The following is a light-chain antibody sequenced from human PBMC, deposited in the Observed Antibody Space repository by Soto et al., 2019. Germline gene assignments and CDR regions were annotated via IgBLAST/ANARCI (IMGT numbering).Light chain of an antibody. CDR3: QVYGPSPHIT. CDR2: VAS. CDR1: QNVIRNY. Sequence: EIVLTQSPGTLSLSPGERATLSCRASQNVIRNYLAWYQQKPGQAPRLLIYVASNRATGIPDRFSGSGSGTDFTLTISRLEPEDFAVYYCQVYGPSPHITFGQGTRLEIK. V-gene: IGKV3-20*01. J-gene: IGKJ5*01.